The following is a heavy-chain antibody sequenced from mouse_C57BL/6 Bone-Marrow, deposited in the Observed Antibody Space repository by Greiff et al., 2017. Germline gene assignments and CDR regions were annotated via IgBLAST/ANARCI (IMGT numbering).Heavy chain of an antibody. CDR3: ARRGDYDDAMDH. Sequence: QVQLQQSGPELVKPGASVKISCKASGYAFSSSWMNWVKQRPGKGLEWIGRIYPGDGDTNYNGKFKGKATLTADKSSSTAYMQLSSLTSEDSAVYFCARRGDYDDAMDHWGQGTSGTVSS. J-gene: IGHJ4*01. CDR1: GYAFSSSW. V-gene: IGHV1-82*01. CDR2: IYPGDGDT. D-gene: IGHD2-4*01.